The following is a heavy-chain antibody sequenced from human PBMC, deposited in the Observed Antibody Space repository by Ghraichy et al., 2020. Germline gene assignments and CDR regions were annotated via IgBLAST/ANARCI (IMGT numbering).Heavy chain of an antibody. CDR2: INHSGST. CDR1: GGSFSGYY. CDR3: ARCVVGYVYYYYYMDV. D-gene: IGHD5-12*01. J-gene: IGHJ6*03. Sequence: SETLSLTCAVYGGSFSGYYLSWIRQPPGKGLEWIGEINHSGSTNYNPSLKSRVTISVDTSKNQFSLKLSSVTAADTAVYYCARCVVGYVYYYYYMDVWGKGTTVTVCS. V-gene: IGHV4-34*01.